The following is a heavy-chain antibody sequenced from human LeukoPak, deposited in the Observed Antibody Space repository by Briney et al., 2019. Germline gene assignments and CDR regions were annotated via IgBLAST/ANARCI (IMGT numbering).Heavy chain of an antibody. J-gene: IGHJ6*02. Sequence: ASVKVSCKASGYTFTSYAMNWVRQAPGQGLEWMGWISAYNGNTNYAQKLQGRVTMTTDTSTSTAYMELRSLRSDDTAVYYCARDVVGSGLRYGMDVWGQGTTVTVSS. CDR1: GYTFTSYA. D-gene: IGHD3-10*01. V-gene: IGHV1-18*01. CDR3: ARDVVGSGLRYGMDV. CDR2: ISAYNGNT.